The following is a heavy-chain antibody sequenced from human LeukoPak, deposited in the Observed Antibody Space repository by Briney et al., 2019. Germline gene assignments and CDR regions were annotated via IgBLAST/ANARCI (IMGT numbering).Heavy chain of an antibody. J-gene: IGHJ4*02. CDR2: IKQDGSEK. CDR3: ARVQWELRGVGSYFEY. Sequence: GGSLRLSCVVSGFTFSSYWMSWVRRAPGKGLEWVANIKQDGSEKYYVDSVKGRFTMSRDNAKNSLYLQMNSLRAEDTAVYYCARVQWELRGVGSYFEYWGQGALVTVSS. CDR1: GFTFSSYW. V-gene: IGHV3-7*01. D-gene: IGHD1-26*01.